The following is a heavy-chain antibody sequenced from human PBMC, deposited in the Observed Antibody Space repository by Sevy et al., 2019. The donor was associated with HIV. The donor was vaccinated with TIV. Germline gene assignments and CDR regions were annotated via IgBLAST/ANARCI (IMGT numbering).Heavy chain of an antibody. J-gene: IGHJ4*02. V-gene: IGHV3-23*01. CDR1: GFSLSNYA. CDR2: KTGSAGVT. Sequence: GGSLRLSCAASGFSLSNYAMSWVRQAPGKGLEWISTKTGSAGVTDYADSVKGRFTISRDNSKNTLFLQMNSLRAEDTAIYYCAKGRIPSIGTLGPFDSWGQGTLVTVSS. D-gene: IGHD6-6*01. CDR3: AKGRIPSIGTLGPFDS.